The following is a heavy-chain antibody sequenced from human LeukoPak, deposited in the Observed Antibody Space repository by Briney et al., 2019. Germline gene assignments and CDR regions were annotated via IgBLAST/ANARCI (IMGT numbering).Heavy chain of an antibody. J-gene: IGHJ4*02. V-gene: IGHV4-34*01. CDR1: GGSFSGYY. D-gene: IGHD6-13*01. CDR2: INHSGST. CDR3: ARDIAAASQGYFDY. Sequence: SETLSLTCAVYGGSFSGYYWSWIRQPPGKGLEWIGEINHSGSTNYNPSLKSRVTISVDTSKNQFSLKLSSVTAADTAVYYCARDIAAASQGYFDYWGQGTLVTVSS.